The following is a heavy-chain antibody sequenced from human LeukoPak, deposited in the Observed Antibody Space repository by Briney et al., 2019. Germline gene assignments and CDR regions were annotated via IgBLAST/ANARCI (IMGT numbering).Heavy chain of an antibody. CDR2: IRYDGNNK. V-gene: IGHV3-30*02. CDR3: ARGFGSGSYYQNYFDY. J-gene: IGHJ4*02. Sequence: PGGSLRLSCAASGFTFSSYGMHWVRQAPGKGLEWVAFIRYDGNNKYYADSVKGRFTISRDNSKNTLYLQMNSLRAGDTAVYYCARGFGSGSYYQNYFDYWGQGTLVTVSS. CDR1: GFTFSSYG. D-gene: IGHD3-10*01.